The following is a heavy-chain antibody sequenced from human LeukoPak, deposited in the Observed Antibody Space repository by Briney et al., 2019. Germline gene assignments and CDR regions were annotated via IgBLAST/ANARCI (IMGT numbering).Heavy chain of an antibody. D-gene: IGHD2-15*01. J-gene: IGHJ5*02. V-gene: IGHV1-18*01. CDR3: ARAIGGYCSGGSCPVGNWFDP. Sequence: RASVKVSCKASGYTFTSYGISWVRQAPGQGLEWMGWISAYNGNTNYAQKFQGRVTITADESTSTAYMELSSLRSEDTAVYYCARAIGGYCSGGSCPVGNWFDPWGQGTLVTVSS. CDR2: ISAYNGNT. CDR1: GYTFTSYG.